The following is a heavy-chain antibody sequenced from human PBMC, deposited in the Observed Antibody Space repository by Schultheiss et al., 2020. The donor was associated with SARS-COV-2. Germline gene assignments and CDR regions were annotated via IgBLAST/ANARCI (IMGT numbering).Heavy chain of an antibody. Sequence: GGSLRLSCTASGFTFGDYAMSWFRQAPGKGLEWVGFIRSKAYGGTTEYAASVKGRFTISRDNSKNTLYLQMNSLRAEDTAVYYCARLITGTGSGDYWGQGTLVTVSS. D-gene: IGHD1-20*01. J-gene: IGHJ4*02. V-gene: IGHV3-49*03. CDR2: IRSKAYGGTT. CDR3: ARLITGTGSGDY. CDR1: GFTFGDYA.